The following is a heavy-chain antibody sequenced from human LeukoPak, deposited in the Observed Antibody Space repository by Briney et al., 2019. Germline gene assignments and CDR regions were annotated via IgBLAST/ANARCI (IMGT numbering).Heavy chain of an antibody. D-gene: IGHD3-22*01. Sequence: GGSLRLSCAASGSTFSSYAMSWVRQAPGKGLEWVSAISGSGGSTYYADSVKGRFTISRDNSKNTLYLQMNSLRAEDTAVYYCAKTLVVYYYDSSGWDAFDIWGQGTMVTVSS. CDR3: AKTLVVYYYDSSGWDAFDI. CDR2: ISGSGGST. V-gene: IGHV3-23*01. CDR1: GSTFSSYA. J-gene: IGHJ3*02.